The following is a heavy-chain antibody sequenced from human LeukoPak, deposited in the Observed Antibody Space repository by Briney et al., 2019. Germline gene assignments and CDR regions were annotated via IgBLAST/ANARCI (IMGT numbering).Heavy chain of an antibody. J-gene: IGHJ5*02. CDR2: IYPGDSDT. D-gene: IGHD6-19*01. V-gene: IGHV5-51*01. CDR1: GYSFTSYW. CDR3: ARQSPQSVAGIFSALNWFDP. Sequence: GESLKISCKGSGYSFTSYWIGWVRQMPGKGLEWMGIIYPGDSDTRYSPSFQGQVTISADKSISTAYLQWSSLKASDTAMYYCARQSPQSVAGIFSALNWFDPWGQGTLVTVSS.